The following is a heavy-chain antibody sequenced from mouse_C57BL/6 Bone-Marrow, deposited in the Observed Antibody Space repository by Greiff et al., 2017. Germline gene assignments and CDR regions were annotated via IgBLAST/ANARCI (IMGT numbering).Heavy chain of an antibody. CDR2: IDPSDSYT. D-gene: IGHD4-1*01. V-gene: IGHV1-69*01. J-gene: IGHJ3*01. Sequence: QVQLQQSGAELVMPGASVKLSCKASGYTFTSYWMHWVKQRPGQGLEWIGEIDPSDSYTNYNQKFKGKSTLTVDKSSSTAYMQLSSLTSEDSAVYYGAREANGDPAWFAYWGQGTLVTVSA. CDR3: AREANGDPAWFAY. CDR1: GYTFTSYW.